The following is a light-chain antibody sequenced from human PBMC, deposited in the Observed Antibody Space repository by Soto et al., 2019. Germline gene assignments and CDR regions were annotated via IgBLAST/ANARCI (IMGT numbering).Light chain of an antibody. J-gene: IGKJ2*01. V-gene: IGKV3-20*01. CDR2: GAS. CDR1: QSVSSGH. CDR3: QLYGDSPMYT. Sequence: DIVLTQSPGTLSFSPGERASLSCRAIQSVSSGHLAWYQQKPGQTPRLLVYGASSRATGIPDRFSGSGSGTDFTLTISRLEPEDFAVYYCQLYGDSPMYTFGLGTKVDIK.